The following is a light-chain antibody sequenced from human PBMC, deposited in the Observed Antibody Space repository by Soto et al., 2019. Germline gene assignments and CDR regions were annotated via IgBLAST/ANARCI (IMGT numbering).Light chain of an antibody. CDR2: KAS. V-gene: IGKV1-5*03. CDR1: QSVSSW. J-gene: IGKJ1*01. Sequence: DVKMNLSPSALSATVGDRVTITCRASQSVSSWLAWYQQKPGKAPKLLIYKASSLHSGVPSRFSGSGSGTEFTLTISSLQPDDFATYYCQHYTSYSEAFGQLTKVDI. CDR3: QHYTSYSEA.